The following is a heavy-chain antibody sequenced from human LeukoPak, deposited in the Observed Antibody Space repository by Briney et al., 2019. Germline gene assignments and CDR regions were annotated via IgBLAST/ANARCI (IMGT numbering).Heavy chain of an antibody. CDR3: AVGITILGVAASFDS. Sequence: GSLRLSCAASGFTFSSFDMNWIRQPPGKGLEWSGDIDHRGTATYNPSLKSRLTISADASKNQFSLKLNSVTDADTAVYYCAVGITILGVAASFDSWGQGNLVIVSS. CDR2: IDHRGTA. CDR1: GFTFSSFD. J-gene: IGHJ4*02. V-gene: IGHV4-34*08. D-gene: IGHD3-3*01.